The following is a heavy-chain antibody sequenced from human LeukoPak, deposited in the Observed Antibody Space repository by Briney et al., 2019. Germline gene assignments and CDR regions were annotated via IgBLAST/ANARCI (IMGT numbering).Heavy chain of an antibody. J-gene: IGHJ4*02. CDR2: IYSTGST. V-gene: IGHV4-30-4*01. CDR3: ARGVFWSSYYVY. Sequence: SETLSLTCTVSGASISSGDYYWSWIRQPPGKGLEWIGYIYSTGSTSHNPSLRNPITISLDTPKNQFSLKLSSVTAADTAVYYCARGVFWSSYYVYWGQGTQVTVSS. D-gene: IGHD3-3*01. CDR1: GASISSGDYY.